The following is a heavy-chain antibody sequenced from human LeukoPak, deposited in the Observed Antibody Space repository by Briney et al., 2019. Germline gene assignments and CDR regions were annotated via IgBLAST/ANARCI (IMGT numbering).Heavy chain of an antibody. CDR2: IIPDSGGA. D-gene: IGHD2-15*01. Sequence: ASVKVSCETSGYTFTNYYVHWVRQAPGQGLEWMGYIIPDSGGADYDQRFQGRVTLTRDKSISTVYMELRSLSSDDTATYYCSTEDKYCSGGNCGKYWGQGTLVTVSS. V-gene: IGHV1-2*02. CDR1: GYTFTNYY. J-gene: IGHJ4*02. CDR3: STEDKYCSGGNCGKY.